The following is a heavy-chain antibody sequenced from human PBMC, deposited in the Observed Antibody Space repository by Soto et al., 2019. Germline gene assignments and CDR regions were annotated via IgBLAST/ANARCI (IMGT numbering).Heavy chain of an antibody. D-gene: IGHD5-18*01. V-gene: IGHV1-8*01. CDR3: ARERSYGHDD. Sequence: QVQLVQSGAEVKKTGASGKVSCKAAGYTFTSYDINWVRQATGQGLAWLGCMNPNSGNTVYAQKYQGRVTMTRNTSIRTADMALSSLRSEDTAVYYFARERSYGHDDWGQGTLVTVSS. CDR2: MNPNSGNT. CDR1: GYTFTSYD. J-gene: IGHJ4*02.